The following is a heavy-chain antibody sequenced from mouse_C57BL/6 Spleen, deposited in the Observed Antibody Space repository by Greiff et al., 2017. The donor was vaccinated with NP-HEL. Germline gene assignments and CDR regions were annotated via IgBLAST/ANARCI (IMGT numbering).Heavy chain of an antibody. V-gene: IGHV5-17*01. Sequence: EVMLVESGGGLVKPGGSLKLSCAASGFTFSDYGMHWVRQAPEKGLEWVAYISSGSSTIYYADTVKGRFTISRDNAKHTLFLQMTSLRSEDTAMYYCARGDSYAMDYWGQGTSVTVSS. J-gene: IGHJ4*01. CDR3: ARGDSYAMDY. D-gene: IGHD2-13*01. CDR2: ISSGSSTI. CDR1: GFTFSDYG.